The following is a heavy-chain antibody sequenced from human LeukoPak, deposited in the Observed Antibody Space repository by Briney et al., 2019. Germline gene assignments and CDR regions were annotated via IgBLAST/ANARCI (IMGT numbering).Heavy chain of an antibody. Sequence: GGSLRLSCAASGFTFSSCSMNWVRQAPGKGLEWVSYISSSSTIYYADSVKGRFTISRDNAKNSLYLQMNSLRAEDTAVYYCARDSGYYGLFDYWGQGTLVTVSS. V-gene: IGHV3-48*04. CDR1: GFTFSSCS. CDR3: ARDSGYYGLFDY. J-gene: IGHJ4*02. CDR2: ISSSSTI. D-gene: IGHD3-22*01.